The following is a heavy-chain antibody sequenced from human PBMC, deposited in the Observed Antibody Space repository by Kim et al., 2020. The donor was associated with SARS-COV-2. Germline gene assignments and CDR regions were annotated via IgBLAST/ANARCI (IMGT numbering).Heavy chain of an antibody. J-gene: IGHJ4*02. CDR2: IYSGGST. CDR3: ARGLGPKYYYGSGSYWYYFDY. D-gene: IGHD3-10*01. V-gene: IGHV3-53*04. Sequence: GGSLRLSCAASGFTVSSNYMSWVRQAPGKGLEWVSVIYSGGSTYYADSVKGRFTISRHNSKNTLYLQMNSLRAEDTAVYYCARGLGPKYYYGSGSYWYYFDYWGQGTLVTVSS. CDR1: GFTVSSNY.